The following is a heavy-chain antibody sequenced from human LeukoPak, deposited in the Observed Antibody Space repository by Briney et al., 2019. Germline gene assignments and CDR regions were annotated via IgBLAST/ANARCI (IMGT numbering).Heavy chain of an antibody. CDR1: GYTFTSYG. CDR2: INPNSGGT. D-gene: IGHD3-22*01. J-gene: IGHJ5*02. CDR3: ARGGLSYYYDSSGYDWFDP. V-gene: IGHV1-2*02. Sequence: ASVKVSCKASGYTFTSYGISWLRQAPGQGLEWMGWINPNSGGTNYAQKFQGRVTMTRDTSISTAYMELSRLRSDDTAVYYCARGGLSYYYDSSGYDWFDPWGQGTLVTVSS.